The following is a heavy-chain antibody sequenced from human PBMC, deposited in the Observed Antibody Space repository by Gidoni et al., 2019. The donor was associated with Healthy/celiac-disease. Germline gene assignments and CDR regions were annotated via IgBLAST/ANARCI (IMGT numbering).Heavy chain of an antibody. J-gene: IGHJ4*02. D-gene: IGHD6-19*01. Sequence: QVQLVQSEAAGRKPGSSVKVPCEASVGTFSSDTISWVRQAPRQGLEWMGGISPIFGTANYAQKFQGRVTITAAESTSTAYLELSRVRSEDTAVYYCARAPGMYSSVSLLDYWGQGTLVTVSS. CDR3: ARAPGMYSSVSLLDY. CDR2: ISPIFGTA. CDR1: VGTFSSDT. V-gene: IGHV1-69*01.